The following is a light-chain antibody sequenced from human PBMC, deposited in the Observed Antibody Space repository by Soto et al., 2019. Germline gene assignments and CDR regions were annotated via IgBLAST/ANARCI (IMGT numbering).Light chain of an antibody. Sequence: DIQMTQSPSTLSASVGDRVTITCRASQTSSTWLAWYQHKPGKAPKLLIYKASSLESGVPSRFSGSGSGTEFTLTISSLEPDDFATYYCQQYNRYWTFGQGTKVEIK. CDR2: KAS. CDR3: QQYNRYWT. J-gene: IGKJ1*01. CDR1: QTSSTW. V-gene: IGKV1-5*03.